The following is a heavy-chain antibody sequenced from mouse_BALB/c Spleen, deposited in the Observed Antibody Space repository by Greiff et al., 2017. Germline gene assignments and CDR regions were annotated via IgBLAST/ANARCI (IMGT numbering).Heavy chain of an antibody. D-gene: IGHD1-1*01. CDR1: GYTFTSYV. J-gene: IGHJ3*01. Sequence: VQLKESGPELVKPGASVKMSCKASGYTFTSYVMHWVKQKPGQGLEWIGYINPYNDGTKYNEKFKGKATLTSDKSSSTAYMELSSLTSEDSAVYYCARNYYGSSFPLFAYWGQGTLVTVSA. CDR3: ARNYYGSSFPLFAY. V-gene: IGHV1-14*01. CDR2: INPYNDGT.